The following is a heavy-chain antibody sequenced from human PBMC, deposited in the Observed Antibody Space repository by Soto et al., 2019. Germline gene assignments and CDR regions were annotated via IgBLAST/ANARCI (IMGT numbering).Heavy chain of an antibody. CDR3: ATVRWELHDAFDI. D-gene: IGHD1-26*01. CDR1: GGSISTGGYY. V-gene: IGHV4-31*03. Sequence: QVQLQESGPGLVKSSQTLSLTCTVSGGSISTGGYYWSWIRQRPGRGLEWFGYIYHSGMTFSNPSLQSRVAISIDTSQNQFSLKLSSVTAADTAVYYCATVRWELHDAFDIWGHGTMVSVSS. J-gene: IGHJ3*02. CDR2: IYHSGMT.